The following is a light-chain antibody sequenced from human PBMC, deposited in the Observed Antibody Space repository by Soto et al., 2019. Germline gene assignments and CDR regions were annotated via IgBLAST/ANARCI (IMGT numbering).Light chain of an antibody. CDR2: ATS. Sequence: DVQMTQSPSSLSAFVGDRVTITCRASQGIAPYLAWFQQKPGQVPKLLIYATSTLQSGVPSRFSGSGSGTDFTLTIKGLQPEDVGTYYCQKYNSAPLTFGGGTKVEIK. J-gene: IGKJ4*01. CDR1: QGIAPY. V-gene: IGKV1-27*01. CDR3: QKYNSAPLT.